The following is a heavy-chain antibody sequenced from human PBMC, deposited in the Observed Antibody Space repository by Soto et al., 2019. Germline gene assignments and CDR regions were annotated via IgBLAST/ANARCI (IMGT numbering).Heavy chain of an antibody. V-gene: IGHV3-30*03. CDR3: ARLYSNYYYYGMDV. Sequence: GGSLRLSCAASGFTFSSYGMHWVRQAPGKGLEWVAVISYDGSNKYYADSVKGRFTISRDNSKNTLYLQMNSLRAEDPAVYYCARLYSNYYYYGMDVWGHGTTVTVSS. J-gene: IGHJ6*02. D-gene: IGHD4-4*01. CDR2: ISYDGSNK. CDR1: GFTFSSYG.